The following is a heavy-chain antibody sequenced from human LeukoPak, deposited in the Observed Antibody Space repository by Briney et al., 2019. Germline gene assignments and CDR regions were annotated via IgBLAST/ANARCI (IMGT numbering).Heavy chain of an antibody. V-gene: IGHV3-23*01. Sequence: PGGSLRLSCTTTGFTFSDFAMTWVRQAPGKGLEWVSIITGSGLTTYYADSVKGRFTISRDNSKNTLYLQMNSLRAEDTAVYYCAKVLTMIVVVSDYWGQGTLVTVSS. CDR3: AKVLTMIVVVSDY. J-gene: IGHJ4*02. D-gene: IGHD3-22*01. CDR2: ITGSGLTT. CDR1: GFTFSDFA.